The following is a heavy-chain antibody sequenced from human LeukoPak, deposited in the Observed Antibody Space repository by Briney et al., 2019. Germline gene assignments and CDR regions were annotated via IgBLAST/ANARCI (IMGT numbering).Heavy chain of an antibody. V-gene: IGHV1-3*01. J-gene: IGHJ4*02. D-gene: IGHD5-24*01. CDR3: ARGGRKGWLPAGTFDY. CDR1: GYTFTSYA. Sequence: GASVKVSCKASGYTFTSYAMHWVRQAPGQRLEWMGWINAGNGNTKYSQKFQGRVTITRDTSASTVYMELSSLRSEDTAVYYCARGGRKGWLPAGTFDYWGQGTLVTVSS. CDR2: INAGNGNT.